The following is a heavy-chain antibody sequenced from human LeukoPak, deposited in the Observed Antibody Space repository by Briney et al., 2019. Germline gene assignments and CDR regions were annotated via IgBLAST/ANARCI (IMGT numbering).Heavy chain of an antibody. CDR3: ARDFGLLYYYYYGMDV. D-gene: IGHD3-3*01. V-gene: IGHV3-33*01. CDR1: GFTFSSYG. CDR2: IWYDGSNK. J-gene: IGHJ6*02. Sequence: GGSLRLSWAASGFTFSSYGMHWVRQAPGKGLEGVAVIWYDGSNKYYADSVKGRFTISRDNSKNTLYLQMNSLRAEDTAVYHCARDFGLLYYYYYGMDVWGQGTTVTVSS.